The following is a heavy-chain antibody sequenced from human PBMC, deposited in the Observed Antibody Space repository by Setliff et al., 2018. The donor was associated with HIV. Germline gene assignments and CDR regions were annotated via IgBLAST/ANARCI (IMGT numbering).Heavy chain of an antibody. J-gene: IGHJ5*02. Sequence: GESLKISCQTSGYTFSMYWIGWVRQRPGKGLEWMAILYPGDSDIRYSPSFQGQVTISADKSIGAAYLQWRGLKAWDTGMYFCARAPNSPSYSNVFFVDHWGQGTLVTVS. CDR1: GYTFSMYW. D-gene: IGHD4-4*01. CDR2: LYPGDSDI. V-gene: IGHV5-51*01. CDR3: ARAPNSPSYSNVFFVDH.